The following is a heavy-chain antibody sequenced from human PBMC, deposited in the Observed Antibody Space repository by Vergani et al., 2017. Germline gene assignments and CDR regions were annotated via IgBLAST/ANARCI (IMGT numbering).Heavy chain of an antibody. CDR2: INPSGGHT. CDR3: ARGDYGILTGYRY. V-gene: IGHV1-46*03. Sequence: QVQVVQSGAEVKKSGASLKVSCKTSGYTFSNYYMHWLRQAPGQGLEWMGIINPSGGHTKDAQKFQGRVTMTRDTSTSTVYMELSSLRSEDAAIYYCARGDYGILTGYRYWGQGTLVTVSA. J-gene: IGHJ4*02. CDR1: GYTFSNYY. D-gene: IGHD3-9*01.